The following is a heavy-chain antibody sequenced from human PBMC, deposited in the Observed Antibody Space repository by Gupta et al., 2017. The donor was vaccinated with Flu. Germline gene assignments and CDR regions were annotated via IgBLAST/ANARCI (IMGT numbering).Heavy chain of an antibody. CDR1: GVSFSGYH. D-gene: IGHD1-1*01. J-gene: IGHJ6*01. V-gene: IGHV4-34*01. CDR2: IDHTGSA. CDR3: ARTNTLTPLPTRYYGMDI. Sequence: QGHLQQWGAGLLKPSETLSLTCAVYGVSFSGYHWTWISQPPGKGLEWIGEIDHTGSATYNPSLESRVTISVDTSKNEFSLKLTSLTAADTAVYFCARTNTLTPLPTRYYGMDIWGQGTTVAVSS.